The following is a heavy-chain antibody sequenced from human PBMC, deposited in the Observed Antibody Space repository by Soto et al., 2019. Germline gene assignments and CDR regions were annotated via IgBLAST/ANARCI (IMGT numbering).Heavy chain of an antibody. V-gene: IGHV1-69*13. CDR2: IIPIFGTA. CDR1: GGTFSSYA. D-gene: IGHD2-2*01. CDR3: ARDCSSTSCYPSAYYYYYGMDV. Sequence: GASVKVSCKASGGTFSSYAISWVRQAPGQGLEWMGGIIPIFGTANYAQKFQGRVTITADESTSTAYMELSSLRSEDTAVYYCARDCSSTSCYPSAYYYYYGMDVWGQGTTVTVSS. J-gene: IGHJ6*02.